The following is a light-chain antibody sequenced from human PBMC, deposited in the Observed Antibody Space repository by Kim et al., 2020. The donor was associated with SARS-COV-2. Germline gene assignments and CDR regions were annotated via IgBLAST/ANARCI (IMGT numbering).Light chain of an antibody. V-gene: IGLV3-1*01. CDR3: QAWDSSTAI. Sequence: SYELTQPPSVSVSPGQTASITCSGDKLGDKYVCWYQQKPGQSPVVIIYQDNKRPSGIPERFSGSTSATTATLTISGTQAMDEADYYCQAWDSSTAIFGGGTKVTVL. CDR2: QDN. CDR1: KLGDKY. J-gene: IGLJ2*01.